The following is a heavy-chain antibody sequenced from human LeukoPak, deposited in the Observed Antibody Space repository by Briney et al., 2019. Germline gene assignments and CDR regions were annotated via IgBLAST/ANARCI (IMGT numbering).Heavy chain of an antibody. J-gene: IGHJ6*04. CDR1: GFIFSSNA. V-gene: IGHV3-7*01. CDR2: IKEDGSVK. Sequence: GGSLRLSCAASGFIFSSNAMTWVRQAPGKGLEWVANIKEDGSVKYYLDSVKGRFAISRDNAKNSLFLQMNSLRAEDTAVYYCARPTPLVDVWGKGTTVTVSS. CDR3: ARPTPLVDV. D-gene: IGHD2-15*01.